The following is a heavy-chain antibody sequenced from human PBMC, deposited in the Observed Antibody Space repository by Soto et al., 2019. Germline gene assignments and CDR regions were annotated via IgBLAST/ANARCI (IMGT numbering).Heavy chain of an antibody. CDR1: GFTFSDYY. CDR2: ISSSGSTI. D-gene: IGHD2-2*01. CDR3: AREDIVVVPAAMVFGVYYYYYMDV. V-gene: IGHV3-11*01. Sequence: GGSLRLSCAASGFTFSDYYMSWIRQAPGKGLEWVSYISSSGSTIYYADSVKGRFTISRDNAKNSLYLQMNSLRAEDTAVYYCAREDIVVVPAAMVFGVYYYYYMDVWGKGTTVTVSS. J-gene: IGHJ6*03.